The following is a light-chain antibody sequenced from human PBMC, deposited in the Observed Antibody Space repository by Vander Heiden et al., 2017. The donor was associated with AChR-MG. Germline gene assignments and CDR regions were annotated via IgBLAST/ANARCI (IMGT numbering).Light chain of an antibody. CDR1: CGHSSYA. CDR2: LNSDGSH. CDR3: QTWGTGNWV. J-gene: IGLJ3*02. V-gene: IGLV4-69*01. Sequence: QLVLTQSPSASASLGASVKVTCTLSCGHSSYAIAWHQQQPEKGPRYLMKLNSDGSHSKGDGIPDRFSGSSSGAERYLTISSLQSEDEADYYCQTWGTGNWVFGGGTKLTVL.